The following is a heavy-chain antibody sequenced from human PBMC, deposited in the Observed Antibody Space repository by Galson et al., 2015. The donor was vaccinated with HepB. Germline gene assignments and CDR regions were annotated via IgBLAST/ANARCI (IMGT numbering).Heavy chain of an antibody. V-gene: IGHV4-39*07. CDR3: ARDQVEPTRLSAFDY. Sequence: ETLSLTCTVSGGSISSSSYYWGWIRQPPGKGLEWIGSIYYSGSTYYNPSLKSRVTISVDTSKNQFSLKLSSVTAADTAVYYCARDQVEPTRLSAFDYWGQGTLVTVSS. J-gene: IGHJ4*02. CDR1: GGSISSSSYY. CDR2: IYYSGST. D-gene: IGHD1-1*01.